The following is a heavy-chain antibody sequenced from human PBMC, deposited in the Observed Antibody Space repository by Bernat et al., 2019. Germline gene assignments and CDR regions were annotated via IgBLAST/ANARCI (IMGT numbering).Heavy chain of an antibody. V-gene: IGHV2-5*02. D-gene: IGHD4-23*01. CDR2: IYWDDDK. CDR3: ARGIADYGGSGFDY. Sequence: QITLKESGPTLVKPTQTLTLTCPFSGFSLTTSGVGVGWIRQPPEKALEWLALIYWDDDKRYSPSLKSRITITKDNSKNPVDLNNANDDPVDASSYFSARGIADYGGSGFDYWGQGTLVTVSS. J-gene: IGHJ4*02. CDR1: GFSLTTSGVG.